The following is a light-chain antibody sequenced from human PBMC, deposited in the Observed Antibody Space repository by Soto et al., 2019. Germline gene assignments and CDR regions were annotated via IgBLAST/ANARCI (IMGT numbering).Light chain of an antibody. V-gene: IGKV3-20*01. Sequence: EIVVTKSPGTLSLSPGERATLSCRASHSVSSTYLAWSQQKPGQAPRLLIYGASSRATGIPDRFSGSGSGTDFTLTISRLEPEDFAVYYCQQYGSSPLFAFGPGTKVEI. CDR2: GAS. CDR3: QQYGSSPLFA. CDR1: HSVSSTY. J-gene: IGKJ3*01.